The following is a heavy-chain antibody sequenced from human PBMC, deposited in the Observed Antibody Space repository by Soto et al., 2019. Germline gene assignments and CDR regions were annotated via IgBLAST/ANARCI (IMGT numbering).Heavy chain of an antibody. CDR2: ISGSGRGSRP. V-gene: IGHV3-23*01. Sequence: GWSLRLSCVESVFNFINYAVAWVRQAPGKGLEWVSSISGSGRGSRPYYADSVQGRFTISRDHSKNIVSLQMDSLRVDDTAVYYCTRERSLVSFLFDYWGPGTLVTVSS. CDR1: VFNFINYA. D-gene: IGHD3-16*01. J-gene: IGHJ4*02. CDR3: TRERSLVSFLFDY.